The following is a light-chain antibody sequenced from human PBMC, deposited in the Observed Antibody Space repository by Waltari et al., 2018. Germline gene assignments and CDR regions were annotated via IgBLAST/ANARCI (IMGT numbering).Light chain of an antibody. Sequence: DIQMTQSPSTLSAFVGHRVTVTCRARQRISSGLAWYQQKPGTAPRLLIYDASSLQSGFPSRCSGSGSGTEFTLTISSLQPDDFATYYCQQYTTYPYTFGHGTKLEIK. V-gene: IGKV1-5*01. CDR1: QRISSG. CDR3: QQYTTYPYT. CDR2: DAS. J-gene: IGKJ2*01.